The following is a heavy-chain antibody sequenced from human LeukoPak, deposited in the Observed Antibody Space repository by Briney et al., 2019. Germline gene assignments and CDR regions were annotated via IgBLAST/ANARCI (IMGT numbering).Heavy chain of an antibody. Sequence: PSETLSLTCTVSGGSISSYSWSWIRQPPGKGLEWIGYVYSSGSTTYNPSLKSRVTMSVDTSKNQFSLKLSSVTAADTAVYYCERGPSGNYYWFDPWGQGTLVTVSS. D-gene: IGHD1-26*01. J-gene: IGHJ5*02. CDR3: ERGPSGNYYWFDP. CDR2: VYSSGST. CDR1: GGSISSYS. V-gene: IGHV4-59*01.